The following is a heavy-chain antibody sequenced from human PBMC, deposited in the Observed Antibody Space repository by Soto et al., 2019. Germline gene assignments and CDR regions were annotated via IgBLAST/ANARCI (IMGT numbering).Heavy chain of an antibody. D-gene: IGHD3-10*01. V-gene: IGHV4-4*02. J-gene: IGHJ4*02. Sequence: SETLSLTCAVSGVSLTSGNWWTCFRQSPQGGLEYIGEIFHDGTANYYPSFERRVAMSVDTSRNQFSLKLTSVTAADTAVYFCARLVYDTRLNYMYFDFWGPGTLVTVSS. CDR2: IFHDGTA. CDR3: ARLVYDTRLNYMYFDF. CDR1: GVSLTSGNW.